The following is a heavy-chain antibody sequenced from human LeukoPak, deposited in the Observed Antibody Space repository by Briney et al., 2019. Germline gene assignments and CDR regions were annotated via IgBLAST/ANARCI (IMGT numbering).Heavy chain of an antibody. Sequence: PGGSLRLSCAASGFTFSTYVMSWVRQAPGKGLEWVPAFSGSGGSTYYADSVKGRFTISRDNSENTLYLQMNSLRTEDTAVYYCAKVRGGRTARLAPLEYWGQGALVTVSS. V-gene: IGHV3-23*01. CDR3: AKVRGGRTARLAPLEY. CDR1: GFTFSTYV. CDR2: FSGSGGST. D-gene: IGHD3-16*01. J-gene: IGHJ4*02.